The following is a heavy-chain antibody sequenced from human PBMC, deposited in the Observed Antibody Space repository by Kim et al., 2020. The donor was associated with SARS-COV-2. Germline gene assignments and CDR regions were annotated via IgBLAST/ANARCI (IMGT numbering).Heavy chain of an antibody. CDR3: ARDSRYDFWSGYIENHYYYYGMDV. J-gene: IGHJ6*02. CDR2: IWYDGSNK. D-gene: IGHD3-3*01. CDR1: GFTFSSYG. V-gene: IGHV3-33*01. Sequence: GGSLRLSCAASGFTFSSYGMHWVRQAPGKGLEWVAVIWYDGSNKYYADSVKGRFTISRDNSKNTLYLQMNSLRAEDTAVYYCARDSRYDFWSGYIENHYYYYGMDVWGQGTTVTVSS.